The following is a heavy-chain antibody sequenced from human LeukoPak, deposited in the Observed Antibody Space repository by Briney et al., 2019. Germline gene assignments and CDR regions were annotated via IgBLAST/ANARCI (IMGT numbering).Heavy chain of an antibody. V-gene: IGHV3-48*02. CDR1: GFTFSAYH. CDR2: ISSDSGTI. CDR3: ARRDPFDY. J-gene: IGHJ4*02. Sequence: GGSLRLSCASSGFTFSAYHMNWVRQAPGKGLEWISFISSDSGTIYYADSVKGRFTISRNNAANSLYLQMSNLRDEDTAVYYCARRDPFDYWGLGTMVTVSS.